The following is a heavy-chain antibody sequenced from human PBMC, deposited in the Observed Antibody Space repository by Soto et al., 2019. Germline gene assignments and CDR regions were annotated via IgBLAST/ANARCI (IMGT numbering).Heavy chain of an antibody. CDR1: GGSISSYY. J-gene: IGHJ4*02. CDR2: IYYSGST. D-gene: IGHD3-3*01. CDR3: AREYMSYHDFWSGYYTD. V-gene: IGHV4-59*01. Sequence: SETLSLTCTVSGGSISSYYWSWIRQPPGKGLEWIGYIYYSGSTNYNPSLKSRVTISVDTSKNQFSLKLSSVTAADTAVYYCAREYMSYHDFWSGYYTDWGQGTLVTVSS.